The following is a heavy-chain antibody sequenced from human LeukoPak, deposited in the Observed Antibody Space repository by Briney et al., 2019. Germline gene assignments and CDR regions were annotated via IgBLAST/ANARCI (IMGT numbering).Heavy chain of an antibody. V-gene: IGHV3-30*18. D-gene: IGHD2-2*01. J-gene: IGHJ4*02. CDR2: ISYDGSKK. CDR1: GFTFSNYG. Sequence: GGSLRLSCAASGFTFSNYGMHWARQAPGKGLEWVAVISYDGSKKYYADSVKGRFTISRDNSENTLYLQMNSLRSEDTAMYYCAKDSTTVLDYWGQGTLVTVSS. CDR3: AKDSTTVLDY.